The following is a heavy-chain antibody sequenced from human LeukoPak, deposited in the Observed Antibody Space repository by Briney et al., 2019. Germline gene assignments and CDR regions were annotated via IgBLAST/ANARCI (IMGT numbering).Heavy chain of an antibody. CDR1: GFTFRNYA. Sequence: GGSLRLSCRASGFTFRNYAMNWVRQAPGKGREWVSGIRGGGVITYYADSVKGRFTISRDNSKNTLFLQMNKLRAEDTAVYYCAIEMSTAGDSFDIWGRGTMVSVSS. V-gene: IGHV3-23*01. J-gene: IGHJ3*02. D-gene: IGHD4-11*01. CDR3: AIEMSTAGDSFDI. CDR2: IRGGGVIT.